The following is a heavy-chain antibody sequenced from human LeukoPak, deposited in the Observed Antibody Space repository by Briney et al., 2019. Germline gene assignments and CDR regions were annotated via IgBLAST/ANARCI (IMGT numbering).Heavy chain of an antibody. D-gene: IGHD2-2*01. V-gene: IGHV3-30*03. CDR2: ISYDGRNK. Sequence: PGGSLRLSCAASGFTFSSYGMHWVRQAPGKGLEWVAAISYDGRNKEYVDSVKGRFTISRDNSKNTLYLQMNSLRAENTAVYYCGRGGYDMYDWGQGTTVSVSS. CDR3: GRGGYDMYD. J-gene: IGHJ6*02. CDR1: GFTFSSYG.